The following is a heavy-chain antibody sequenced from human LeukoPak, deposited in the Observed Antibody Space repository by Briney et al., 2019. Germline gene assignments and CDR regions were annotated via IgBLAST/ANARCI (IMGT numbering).Heavy chain of an antibody. CDR2: IYYSGST. Sequence: SQTLSLTCTVSGGSISSGGYSWSWIRQHPGKGLEWIGYIYYSGSTYYNPSLKSRVTISVDTSKNQFSLKLSSVTAADTAVYYCASAPYYGDYVGDWGQGTLVTVSS. CDR1: GGSISSGGYS. CDR3: ASAPYYGDYVGD. J-gene: IGHJ4*02. V-gene: IGHV4-31*03. D-gene: IGHD4-17*01.